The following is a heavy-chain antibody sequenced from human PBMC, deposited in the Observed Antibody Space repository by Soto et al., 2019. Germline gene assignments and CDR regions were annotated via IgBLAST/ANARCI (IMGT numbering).Heavy chain of an antibody. CDR3: AKDLRLNTAEYFQH. V-gene: IGHV3-30*18. Sequence: GGSLRLSCAASGFTFSSYGMHWVRQAPGKGLEWVAVISYDGSNKYYADSVKGRFTISRDNSKNTLYLQMNSLRAEDTAVYYCAKDLRLNTAEYFQHWGQGTLVTVSS. J-gene: IGHJ1*01. CDR1: GFTFSSYG. CDR2: ISYDGSNK.